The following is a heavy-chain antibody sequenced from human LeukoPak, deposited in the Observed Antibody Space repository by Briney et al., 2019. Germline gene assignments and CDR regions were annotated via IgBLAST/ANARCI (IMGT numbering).Heavy chain of an antibody. V-gene: IGHV3-48*04. CDR1: GFTFSSYS. CDR2: ISKSSDRI. D-gene: IGHD2-2*01. Sequence: GGSLRLSCAASGFTFSSYSMNWVRQAPGKGLEWVSYISKSSDRIYHADSVKGRFTISRDNARNSLYLQMDSLRAEDTAVYYCARDLLNDEGSSYFFDQWGQGTLVTVSS. J-gene: IGHJ4*02. CDR3: ARDLLNDEGSSYFFDQ.